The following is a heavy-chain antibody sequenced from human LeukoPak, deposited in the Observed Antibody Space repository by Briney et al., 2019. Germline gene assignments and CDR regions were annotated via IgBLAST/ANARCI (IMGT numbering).Heavy chain of an antibody. CDR2: IYYSGST. CDR1: GGSISSYY. V-gene: IGHV4-59*12. J-gene: IGHJ3*02. CDR3: ARDILRSPLARDDI. Sequence: SETLSLTCTVSGGSISSYYWSWIRQPPGKGLEWIGYIYYSGSTYYNPSLKSRVTISVDTSKNQFSLKLSSVTAADTAVYYCARDILRSPLARDDIWGQGTMVTVS. D-gene: IGHD2-21*01.